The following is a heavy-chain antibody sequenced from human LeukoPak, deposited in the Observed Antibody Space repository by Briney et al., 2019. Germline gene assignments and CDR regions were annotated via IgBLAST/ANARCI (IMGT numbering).Heavy chain of an antibody. D-gene: IGHD3-22*01. CDR2: ISYDGSNK. V-gene: IGHV3-30*18. J-gene: IGHJ3*02. CDR3: AKRPHYYDSTIPGAFDT. CDR1: GFTFSSYG. Sequence: GGSLRLSCAASGFTFSSYGMHWVRQAPGKGLEWVAVISYDGSNKYYADSVKGRFTISRDNSKNTLYLQMNSLRAEDTAVYYCAKRPHYYDSTIPGAFDTWGQGTMVTVSS.